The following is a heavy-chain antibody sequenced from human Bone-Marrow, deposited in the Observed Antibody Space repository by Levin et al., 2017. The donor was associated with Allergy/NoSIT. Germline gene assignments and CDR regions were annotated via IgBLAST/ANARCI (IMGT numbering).Heavy chain of an antibody. CDR1: GFTFDDYA. D-gene: IGHD6-13*01. V-gene: IGHV3-9*01. J-gene: IGHJ4*02. CDR2: ISWNSGSI. CDR3: AKAALAAAFFDY. Sequence: GGSLRLSCAASGFTFDDYAMHWVRQAPGKGLEWVSGISWNSGSIGYADSVKGRFTISRDNAKNSLYLQMNSLRAEDTALYYCAKAALAAAFFDYWGQGTLVTVSS.